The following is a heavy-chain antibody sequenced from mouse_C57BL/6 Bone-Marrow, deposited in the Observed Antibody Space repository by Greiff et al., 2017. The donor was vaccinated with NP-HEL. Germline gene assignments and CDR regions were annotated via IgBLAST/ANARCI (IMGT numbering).Heavy chain of an antibody. V-gene: IGHV1-61*01. Sequence: QVQLQQPGAELVRPGSSVQLSCKASGYTFPSYWLDWVQQRPGQGLEWIGNIYPSDSETHYNQKFKDKATLTVDKSSSTAYMQLSSLTSEDSAVYYCIGKGVAYWGKGTLVTVSA. CDR2: IYPSDSET. CDR1: GYTFPSYW. D-gene: IGHD2-14*01. CDR3: IGKGVAY. J-gene: IGHJ3*01.